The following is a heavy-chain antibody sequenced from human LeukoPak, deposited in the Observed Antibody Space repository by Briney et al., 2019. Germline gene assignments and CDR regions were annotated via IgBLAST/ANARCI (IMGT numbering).Heavy chain of an antibody. Sequence: SETLSLTCTVSGGSISSGTYFWSWIRQPAGKEQEWIGRIYTSGGTNYNPSLKSRVTMSVDTSRNQFSLRLSSVTAADTAVYYCASEVPASIDYFQHWGQGTLVTVSS. J-gene: IGHJ1*01. CDR2: IYTSGGT. CDR3: ASEVPASIDYFQH. V-gene: IGHV4-61*02. D-gene: IGHD2-2*02. CDR1: GGSISSGTYF.